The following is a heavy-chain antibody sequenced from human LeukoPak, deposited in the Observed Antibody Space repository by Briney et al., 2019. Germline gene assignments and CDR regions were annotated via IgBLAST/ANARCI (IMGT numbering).Heavy chain of an antibody. CDR2: IAYDGSRK. CDR3: TRYDSSRFDP. J-gene: IGHJ5*02. D-gene: IGHD3-3*01. V-gene: IGHV3-30*03. CDR1: GFTFSGYG. Sequence: GKSLRLSCAGSGFTFSGYGMHWVRQAPGKGLEWVTGIAYDGSRKHYADSVKGRFTISRDKSRNTMDLPMNSLRVEDTAVYHCTRYDSSRFDPWGQGTLVIVSS.